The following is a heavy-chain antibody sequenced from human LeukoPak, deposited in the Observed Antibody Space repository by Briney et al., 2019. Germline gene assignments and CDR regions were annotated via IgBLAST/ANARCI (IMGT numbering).Heavy chain of an antibody. CDR1: GGSISSSSYY. CDR2: IYYSGST. V-gene: IGHV4-39*01. D-gene: IGHD1-1*01. J-gene: IGHJ6*03. CDR3: ARHRAELRERRVLGYYYYMDV. Sequence: ASETLSLTCTVSGGSISSSSYYWGWIRQPPGKGLEWIGSIYYSGSTYYNPSLKSRVTISVDTSKNQFSLKLSSVTAADTAVYYCARHRAELRERRVLGYYYYMDVWGKGTTVTISS.